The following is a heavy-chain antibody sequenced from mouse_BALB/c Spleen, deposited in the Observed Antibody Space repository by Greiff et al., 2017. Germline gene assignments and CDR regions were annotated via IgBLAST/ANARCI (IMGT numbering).Heavy chain of an antibody. V-gene: IGHV5-6-4*01. CDR2: ISSGGSYT. J-gene: IGHJ1*01. D-gene: IGHD4-1*01. Sequence: EVKVVESGGGLVKPGGSLKLSCAASGFTFSSYTMSWVRQTPEKRLEWVATISSGGSYTYYPDSVKGRFTISRDNAKNTLYLQMSSLKSEDTAMYYCTRANWDWYFDVWGAGTTVTVSS. CDR3: TRANWDWYFDV. CDR1: GFTFSSYT.